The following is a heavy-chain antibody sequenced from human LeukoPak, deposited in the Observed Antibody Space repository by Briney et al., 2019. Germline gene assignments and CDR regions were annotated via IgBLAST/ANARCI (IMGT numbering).Heavy chain of an antibody. V-gene: IGHV3-7*01. Sequence: GGSLRLSCAASGFTFSDYWMSWVRQAPGNGLEWVANIKQDGSNKYYADSVKGRFTISRDNSKNTLYLQMNSLRAEDTAVYYCARGLQQLVRRGENFDYWGQGTLVTVSS. CDR3: ARGLQQLVRRGENFDY. J-gene: IGHJ4*02. CDR1: GFTFSDYW. D-gene: IGHD6-13*01. CDR2: IKQDGSNK.